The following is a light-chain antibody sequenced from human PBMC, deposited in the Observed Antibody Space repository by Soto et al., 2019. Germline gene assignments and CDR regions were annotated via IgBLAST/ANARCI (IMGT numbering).Light chain of an antibody. J-gene: IGLJ1*01. Sequence: QSVLTQPPSTSGTPGQRVTTSCSGSSSNIGSNTVNWYQQLPGTAPKLLIYDNNLRPSGVPDRFSGSKSGTSASLAISGFQSEDEADYYCAAWDDSMNGYVFGTGTKV. CDR3: AAWDDSMNGYV. CDR2: DNN. CDR1: SSNIGSNT. V-gene: IGLV1-44*01.